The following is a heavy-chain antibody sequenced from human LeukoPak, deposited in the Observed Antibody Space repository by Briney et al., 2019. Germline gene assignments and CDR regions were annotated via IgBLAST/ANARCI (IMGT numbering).Heavy chain of an antibody. J-gene: IGHJ6*02. D-gene: IGHD2-2*01. CDR1: GYTFTSYD. CDR2: MNPNSGNT. V-gene: IGHV1-8*01. CDR3: ARGYCSSTSCYWAYYYYYYGMDV. Sequence: ASVKVSCRASGYTFTSYDINWVRQATGQGLEWMGWMNPNSGNTGYAQKFQGRVTMTRNTSISTAYMELSSLRSEDTAVDYCARGYCSSTSCYWAYYYYYYGMDVWGQGTTVTVSS.